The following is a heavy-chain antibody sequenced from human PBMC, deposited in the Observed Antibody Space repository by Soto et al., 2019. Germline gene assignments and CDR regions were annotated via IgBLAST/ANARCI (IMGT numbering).Heavy chain of an antibody. D-gene: IGHD2-15*01. CDR1: GYTFTSYY. CDR3: ARDRCSGGSCYPIYYYYYMDL. V-gene: IGHV1-46*03. Sequence: ASVKVSCKASGYTFTSYYMHWVRQAPGQGLEWMGIINPSGGSTSYAQKFQGRVTMTRDTSTSTVYMELSSLRSEDTAVYYCARDRCSGGSCYPIYYYYYMDLWGTGTTVTVSS. J-gene: IGHJ6*03. CDR2: INPSGGST.